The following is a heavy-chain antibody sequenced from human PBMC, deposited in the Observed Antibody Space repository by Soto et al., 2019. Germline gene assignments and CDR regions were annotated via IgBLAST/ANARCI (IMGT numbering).Heavy chain of an antibody. D-gene: IGHD5-12*01. CDR2: ISYDGSNK. CDR1: GFTFSSYG. Sequence: PGGSLRLSCAASGFTFSSYGMHWVRQAPGKGLEWVAVISYDGSNKYYADSVKGRFTISRDNSKNTLYLQMNSLRAEDTAVYYCAKHGYDYWGQGTLVTVSS. V-gene: IGHV3-30*18. J-gene: IGHJ4*02. CDR3: AKHGYDY.